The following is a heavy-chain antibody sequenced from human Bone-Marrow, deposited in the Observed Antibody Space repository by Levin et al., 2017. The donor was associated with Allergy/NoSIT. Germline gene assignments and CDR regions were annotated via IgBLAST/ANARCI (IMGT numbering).Heavy chain of an antibody. Sequence: GESLKISCAASGFTFSSYWMHWVRQVPGRGLVWVSRTNTDGSWTNYADPVKGRFTISRDDAKNTLYLQMNSLRDEDTAVYYCVRGTQEWFGIDYWGQGALVTVSS. CDR1: GFTFSSYW. J-gene: IGHJ4*02. CDR3: VRGTQEWFGIDY. CDR2: TNTDGSWT. D-gene: IGHD3-10*01. V-gene: IGHV3-74*01.